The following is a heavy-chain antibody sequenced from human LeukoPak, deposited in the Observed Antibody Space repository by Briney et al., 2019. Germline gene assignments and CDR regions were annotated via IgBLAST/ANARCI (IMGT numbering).Heavy chain of an antibody. CDR3: VAWGNSGNS. CDR1: GFTFSGHW. Sequence: GGSLRLSCAASGFTFSGHWMSWVRQAPAKGLEWVAHMNGDGSQIYYMDFVKGRFPISRDNAKNSLYLQMNGLRAEDTAVYYCVAWGNSGNSWGQGTMVIVSS. CDR2: MNGDGSQI. J-gene: IGHJ3*01. D-gene: IGHD1-26*01. V-gene: IGHV3-7*01.